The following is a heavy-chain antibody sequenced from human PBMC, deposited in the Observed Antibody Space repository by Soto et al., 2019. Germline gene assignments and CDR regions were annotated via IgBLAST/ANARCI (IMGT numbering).Heavy chain of an antibody. Sequence: GGSLRLSCAASGFTFSSYWMHWVRQAPGKGLVWVSRINSDWSSTSYADSVKGRFTISRDNAKNTLYLQMNSLRAEDTAVYYCASPLVAMYYFDYWGQGTLVTVSS. CDR2: INSDWSST. J-gene: IGHJ4*02. CDR1: GFTFSSYW. CDR3: ASPLVAMYYFDY. V-gene: IGHV3-74*01. D-gene: IGHD2-2*01.